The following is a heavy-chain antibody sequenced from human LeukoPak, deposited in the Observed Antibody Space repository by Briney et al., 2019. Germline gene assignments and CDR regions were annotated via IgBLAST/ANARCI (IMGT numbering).Heavy chain of an antibody. Sequence: GGSLRLSCAASGFTFSPYWMHWVRQAPGKGLVWVSHMNSDGSLTHYADSVKGRLTISRDNAKNTLYLQMNSLRAEDTAVYYCARDRGSPDAFDIWGQGTMVTVSS. CDR1: GFTFSPYW. CDR2: MNSDGSLT. V-gene: IGHV3-74*01. J-gene: IGHJ3*02. CDR3: ARDRGSPDAFDI. D-gene: IGHD1-26*01.